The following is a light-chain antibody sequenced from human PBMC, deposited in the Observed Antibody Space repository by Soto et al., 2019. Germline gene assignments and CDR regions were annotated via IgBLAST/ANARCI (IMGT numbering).Light chain of an antibody. V-gene: IGKV2-24*01. CDR2: KIS. Sequence: DIVMTQTPLSSPVTLGQPASISCRSSQSLVHSDGNTYLSWLQQRPGQPPRLLIYKISNRYSGVXAXXRGSGAWTDFNLNISGVDAKYVGVSYCVPASHFPLTFGKGTRLDIK. CDR3: VPASHFPLT. CDR1: QSLVHSDGNTY. J-gene: IGKJ5*01.